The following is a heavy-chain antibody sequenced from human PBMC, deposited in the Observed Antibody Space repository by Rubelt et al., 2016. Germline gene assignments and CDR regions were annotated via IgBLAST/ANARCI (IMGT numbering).Heavy chain of an antibody. V-gene: IGHV3-30*03. CDR2: ISYDGRNK. CDR1: GFTFSSYG. CDR3: AREVVATTDHHHDY. Sequence: EDGRGVVQPGRSLRLSCAASGFTFSSYGMHWVRQAPGKGLEWVAVISYDGRNKYYADSVKGRFTISRDNSKNTLYLQMNSLRAEETAVYYCAREVVATTDHHHDYWGQGTLVTVSS. J-gene: IGHJ4*02. D-gene: IGHD5-12*01.